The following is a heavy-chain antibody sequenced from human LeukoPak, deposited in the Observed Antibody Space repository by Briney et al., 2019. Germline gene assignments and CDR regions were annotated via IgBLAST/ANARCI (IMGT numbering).Heavy chain of an antibody. CDR1: GGSISRYY. Sequence: NPSETLSLTCTVSGGSISRYYWSWIRQPPGKGLEWIWYIYYSGSTNYNPSLKSRVTISVDTSKNQFSLKLSSVTAADTAVYYCARGDYYDSSGYFPTPFDYWGQGTLVTVSS. V-gene: IGHV4-59*01. D-gene: IGHD3-22*01. CDR2: IYYSGST. J-gene: IGHJ4*02. CDR3: ARGDYYDSSGYFPTPFDY.